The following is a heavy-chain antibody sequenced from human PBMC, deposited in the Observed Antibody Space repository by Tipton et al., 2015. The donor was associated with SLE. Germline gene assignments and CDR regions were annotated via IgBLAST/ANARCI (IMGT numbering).Heavy chain of an antibody. D-gene: IGHD3-9*01. CDR1: GGSISSSSYY. CDR2: IYYSGST. CDR3: ASPYYDILTGPHDAFDI. J-gene: IGHJ3*02. V-gene: IGHV4-39*07. Sequence: TLSLTCTVSGGSISSSSYYWGWIRQPPGTGLEWIGSIYYSGSTYYNPSLKSRVTISVDTSKNQFSLKLSSMTAADTAVYYCASPYYDILTGPHDAFDIWGQGTMVTVSS.